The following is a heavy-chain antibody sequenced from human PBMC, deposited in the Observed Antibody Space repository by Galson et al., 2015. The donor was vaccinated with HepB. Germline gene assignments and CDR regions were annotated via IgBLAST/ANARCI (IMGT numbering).Heavy chain of an antibody. V-gene: IGHV2-70*11. Sequence: PALVKPTQTLTLTCTFSGFSLSTSGMCVSWIRQPPGKALEWLARIDWDDDKYYSTSLKTRLTISKDTSKNQVVLTMTNMDPVDTATYYCARTTIGYCSSTSCYLLLDYWGQGTLVTVSS. CDR1: GFSLSTSGMC. J-gene: IGHJ4*02. CDR2: IDWDDDK. D-gene: IGHD2-2*01. CDR3: ARTTIGYCSSTSCYLLLDY.